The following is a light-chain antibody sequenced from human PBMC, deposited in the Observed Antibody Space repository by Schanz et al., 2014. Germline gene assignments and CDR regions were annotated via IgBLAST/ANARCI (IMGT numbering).Light chain of an antibody. CDR2: DVN. CDR1: SSDVGGYNF. J-gene: IGLJ1*01. Sequence: QSALTQPPSASGSPGQSVTISCTGTSSDVGGYNFVSWYQQHPGKVPKLMIYDVNNRPSGVSNRFSGSKSGNTASLTISGLQAEDEADYYCSSYTSSSTPFVFGTGTKLTVL. CDR3: SSYTSSSTPFV. V-gene: IGLV2-14*01.